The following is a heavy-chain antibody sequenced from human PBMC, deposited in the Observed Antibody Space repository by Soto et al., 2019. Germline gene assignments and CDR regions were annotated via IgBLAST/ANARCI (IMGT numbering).Heavy chain of an antibody. D-gene: IGHD1-7*01. CDR1: GDSVSSNSAA. J-gene: IGHJ6*02. CDR2: TYYRSKWYN. Sequence: PSQTLSLTFAISGDSVSSNSAAWNWIRQSPSRGLEWLGRTYYRSKWYNDYAVSVKSRITINPDTSKNQFSLQLNSVTPEDTAVYCCARDRGITGTTTYSYGMDVWGQGTTVTVSS. CDR3: ARDRGITGTTTYSYGMDV. V-gene: IGHV6-1*01.